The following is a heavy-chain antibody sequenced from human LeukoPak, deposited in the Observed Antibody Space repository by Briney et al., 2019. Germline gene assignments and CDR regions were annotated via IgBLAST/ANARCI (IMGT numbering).Heavy chain of an antibody. CDR3: ARGYTYGDY. J-gene: IGHJ4*02. V-gene: IGHV1-46*02. Sequence: ASVKVSCKASGYTFNSYYMHWVRQAPGQGLEWMGIINPSSGSTSYAQNFQGRVTMTRDTSSSTVYMELSSLRSENTAVYYCARGYTYGDYWGQGTLVTVSS. CDR1: GYTFNSYY. D-gene: IGHD5-18*01. CDR2: INPSSGST.